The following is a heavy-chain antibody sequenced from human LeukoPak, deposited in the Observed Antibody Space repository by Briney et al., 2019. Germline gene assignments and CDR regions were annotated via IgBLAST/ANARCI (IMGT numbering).Heavy chain of an antibody. CDR1: GYTFTGYY. J-gene: IGHJ6*02. Sequence: ASVKVSCKASGYTFTGYYIHWVRQAPGQGFEWMGFINPDSGGTNFAQKFQGRVTMTRDTSISTAYMELNSLSSDDTAVYFCARAGGGRFGESWNYYNGMDVWGQGTTVTASS. D-gene: IGHD3-10*01. CDR3: ARAGGGRFGESWNYYNGMDV. V-gene: IGHV1-2*02. CDR2: INPDSGGT.